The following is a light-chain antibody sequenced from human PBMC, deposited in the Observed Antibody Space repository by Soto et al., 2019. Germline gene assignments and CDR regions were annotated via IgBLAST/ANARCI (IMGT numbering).Light chain of an antibody. V-gene: IGLV2-23*01. CDR1: SSDVGSYNL. Sequence: QAVLTQPASVSGSPGQSITISCTGTSSDVGSYNLVSWFQQLPGKVPKLIIYEGTKRPSGVSDRFSGSKSGYTASLTISGLQAEDAADYYCFSYAANSVYVFGIGTKVTV. CDR2: EGT. J-gene: IGLJ1*01. CDR3: FSYAANSVYV.